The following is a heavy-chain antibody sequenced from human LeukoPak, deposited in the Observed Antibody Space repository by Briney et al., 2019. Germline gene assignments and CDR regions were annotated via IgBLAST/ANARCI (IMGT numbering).Heavy chain of an antibody. CDR3: AKYHSCGSLGFDY. Sequence: GGSLRLSCAASGFTFSSYGMHWVRQAPGKGLEWVAFIRYDGSNKYYADSVKGRFTISRDNSKNTLYLQMNSLRAEDTAVYYCAKYHSCGSLGFDYWGQGTLVTVSS. V-gene: IGHV3-30*02. CDR1: GFTFSSYG. D-gene: IGHD5-18*01. J-gene: IGHJ4*02. CDR2: IRYDGSNK.